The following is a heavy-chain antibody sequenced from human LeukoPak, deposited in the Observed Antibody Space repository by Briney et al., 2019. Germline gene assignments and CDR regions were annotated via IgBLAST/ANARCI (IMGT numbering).Heavy chain of an antibody. J-gene: IGHJ6*02. CDR1: RFTFSSYA. V-gene: IGHV3-23*01. CDR3: ARAYYYYYGMDV. CDR2: ISGSGGST. Sequence: GGSLRLSCAASRFTFSSYAMSWVRQAPGKGLEWVSAISGSGGSTYYADSVKGRFTISRDNSKNTLYLQMNSLRAEDTAVYYCARAYYYYYGMDVWGQGTTVTVSS.